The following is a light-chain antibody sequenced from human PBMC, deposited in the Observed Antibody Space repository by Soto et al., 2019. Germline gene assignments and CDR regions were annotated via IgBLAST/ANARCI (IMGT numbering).Light chain of an antibody. V-gene: IGLV2-14*01. CDR2: EVS. J-gene: IGLJ2*01. CDR3: SSYTTSRTRV. CDR1: SSDVGGYHS. Sequence: QSALTQPASVSGSPGQSITISCTGTSSDVGGYHSVSWYQQHPGIAPKLMIYEVSNRPSGVPNRFSGSKSGNTASLTITGLQAEDEADYYCSSYTTSRTRVFGGGTTLTVL.